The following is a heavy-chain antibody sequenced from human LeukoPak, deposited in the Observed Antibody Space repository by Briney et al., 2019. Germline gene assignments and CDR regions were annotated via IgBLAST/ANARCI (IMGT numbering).Heavy chain of an antibody. Sequence: GSSVKVSCEASGGTFSSYAISWVRQAPGQGLEWMGGIIPIFGTANYAQKFQGRVTITTDESTSTAYMELSSLRSEDTAVYYCARAMPMVVTLPGKYYFDYWGQGTLVTVSS. CDR2: IIPIFGTA. CDR3: ARAMPMVVTLPGKYYFDY. CDR1: GGTFSSYA. J-gene: IGHJ4*02. V-gene: IGHV1-69*05. D-gene: IGHD4-23*01.